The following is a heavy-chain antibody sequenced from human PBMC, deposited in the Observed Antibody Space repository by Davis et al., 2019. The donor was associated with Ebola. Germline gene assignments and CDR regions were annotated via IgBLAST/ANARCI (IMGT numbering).Heavy chain of an antibody. CDR1: GFTFSSYA. D-gene: IGHD1-14*01. J-gene: IGHJ6*02. CDR2: ISGSGGST. V-gene: IGHV3-23*01. Sequence: PGGSLRLSCAASGFTFSSYAMSWVRQAPGKGLEWVSAISGSGGSTYYADSVKGRFTISRDNSKNTLYLQMNSLRAEDTAVYYCARHGIRGGGRDYYSYGMDVWGQGTTVTVSS. CDR3: ARHGIRGGGRDYYSYGMDV.